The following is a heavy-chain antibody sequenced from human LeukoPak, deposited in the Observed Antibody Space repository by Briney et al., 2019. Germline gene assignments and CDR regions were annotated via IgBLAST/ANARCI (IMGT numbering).Heavy chain of an antibody. Sequence: GGSLRLSCAASGFTVSSNYMSWVRQAPGKGLEWVSTIYINGNTYYEDSVKGRFTISRDNSKNTVYLQMNSLRTEDTAVYYCARASHFGDYADWGQGTLVTVSS. CDR1: GFTVSSNY. D-gene: IGHD4-17*01. CDR2: IYINGNT. CDR3: ARASHFGDYAD. J-gene: IGHJ4*02. V-gene: IGHV3-53*01.